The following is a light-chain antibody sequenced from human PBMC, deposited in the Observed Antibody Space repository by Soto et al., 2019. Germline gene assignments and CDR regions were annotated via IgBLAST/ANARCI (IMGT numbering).Light chain of an antibody. CDR2: GAS. J-gene: IGKJ1*01. CDR3: QQYGSSPET. Sequence: EMVLTQSPGTLSLSPGERATLSCRASQSVSSSYLAWYQQKPGQAPGLLIYGASSRATGIPDRFSGSGSGTDFTLTISRLEPEDFAVYYCQQYGSSPETFGQGTKVEIK. V-gene: IGKV3-20*01. CDR1: QSVSSSY.